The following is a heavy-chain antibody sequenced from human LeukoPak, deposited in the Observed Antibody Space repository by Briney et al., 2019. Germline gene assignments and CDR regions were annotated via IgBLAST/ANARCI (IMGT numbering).Heavy chain of an antibody. CDR3: ARLSGSYGGALDY. J-gene: IGHJ4*02. V-gene: IGHV1-2*02. CDR2: INPNSGGT. D-gene: IGHD1-26*01. Sequence: GASVKVSCKASGYTFSGYLIHWVRQAPGQGLEWMGWINPNSGGTNSAQRFQGRVTMTRDTSINTSYMELSSLRAEDTAVYYCARLSGSYGGALDYWGQGTLVTVSS. CDR1: GYTFSGYL.